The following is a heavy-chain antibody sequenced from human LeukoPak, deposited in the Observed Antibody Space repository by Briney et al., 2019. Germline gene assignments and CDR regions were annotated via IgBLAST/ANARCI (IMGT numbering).Heavy chain of an antibody. CDR1: GYTFTGYY. CDR2: INPNSGGT. Sequence: GASVKVSCKASGYTFTGYYMHWVRQAPGQGLEWMGWINPNSGGTNYAQKFQGRVTMTRDTSISTAYMELSRLRSDDTAVYYCARDGEYSSSGYYYYYMDVWGKGTTVTVSS. J-gene: IGHJ6*03. D-gene: IGHD6-6*01. V-gene: IGHV1-2*02. CDR3: ARDGEYSSSGYYYYYMDV.